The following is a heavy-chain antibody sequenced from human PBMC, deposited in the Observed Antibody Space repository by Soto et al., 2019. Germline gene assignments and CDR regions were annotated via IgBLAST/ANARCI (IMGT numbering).Heavy chain of an antibody. Sequence: QVQLVQSGAEVKEPGASVKVSCKASGYTFTSYWIHWVRQAPGQGLEWVAMIDPDSGRTNYAQVLEGKITETRNTPTSTVYRESSSLSSDDTAFYYWVRDRPHAGSDPWGQETLVTVSS. J-gene: IGHJ5*02. CDR3: VRDRPHAGSDP. V-gene: IGHV1-46*01. CDR2: IDPDSGRT. CDR1: GYTFTSYW.